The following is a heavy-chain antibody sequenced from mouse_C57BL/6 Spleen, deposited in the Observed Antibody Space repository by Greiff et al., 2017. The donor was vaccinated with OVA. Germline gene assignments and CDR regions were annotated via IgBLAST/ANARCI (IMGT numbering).Heavy chain of an antibody. V-gene: IGHV5-4*01. D-gene: IGHD1-1*01. J-gene: IGHJ4*01. CDR1: GFTFSSYA. CDR2: ISDGGSYT. CDR3: AKGLSTVASMDY. Sequence: EVHLVESGGGLVKPGGSLKLSCAASGFTFSSYAMSWVRQTPEKRLEWVATISDGGSYTYYPDNVKGRFTISRDNAKNNLYLQMSQLKSEDTAMYYCAKGLSTVASMDYWGQGTSVTVSS.